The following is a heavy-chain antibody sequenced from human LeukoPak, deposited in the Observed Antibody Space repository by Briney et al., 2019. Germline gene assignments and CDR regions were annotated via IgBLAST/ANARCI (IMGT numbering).Heavy chain of an antibody. CDR1: APSFSAYS. V-gene: IGHV4-31*11. CDR2: TYYSGTP. CDR3: ARDGYTVVSWYFDL. Sequence: PSEPLSLTCALDAPSFSAYSWSWIRHHPGGGLEWIGYTYYSGTPYYNPSLKSRVTTSVEGSKNQFSVKLSRVAAAETAVYYCARDGYTVVSWYFDLWGRGNLVTVSS. D-gene: IGHD4-23*01. J-gene: IGHJ2*01.